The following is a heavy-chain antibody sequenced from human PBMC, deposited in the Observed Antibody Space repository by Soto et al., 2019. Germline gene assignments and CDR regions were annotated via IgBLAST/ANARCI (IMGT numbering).Heavy chain of an antibody. CDR2: INHSGST. CDR3: ARGQRQLAAFDY. CDR1: GGSFSCYY. D-gene: IGHD6-6*01. V-gene: IGHV4-34*01. Sequence: SETLSLTCAVYGGSFSCYYWSWIRQPPGKGLEWIGEINHSGSTNYNPSLKSRVTISVDTSKNQFSLKLSSVTAADTAVYYCARGQRQLAAFDYWGQGTLVTVSS. J-gene: IGHJ4*02.